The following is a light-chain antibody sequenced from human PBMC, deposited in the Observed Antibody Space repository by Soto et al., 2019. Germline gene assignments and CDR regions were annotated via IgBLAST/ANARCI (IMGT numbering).Light chain of an antibody. Sequence: EIVMTQSPATLSVSPGERATLSCRASQSVGSNLAWYQQKAGQAPGLLIYGASTRATGIPARFSGSGSGTEFTLTISSLQSEDFALYYCQQYNNWPPVTFGQGTRLEIK. CDR2: GAS. J-gene: IGKJ5*01. V-gene: IGKV3-15*01. CDR1: QSVGSN. CDR3: QQYNNWPPVT.